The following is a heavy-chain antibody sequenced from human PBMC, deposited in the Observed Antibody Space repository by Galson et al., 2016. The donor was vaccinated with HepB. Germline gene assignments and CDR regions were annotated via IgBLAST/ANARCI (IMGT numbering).Heavy chain of an antibody. J-gene: IGHJ6*02. CDR3: ARHSGLYGDYNYGMDV. V-gene: IGHV4-39*01. Sequence: SETLSLTCTVSGGSISSSSYYWGWIRQPPGKGLEWIGSIYYSGSTYCNPSPKSRVTTSIDTSKNQVSLKMTSVTAADTAVYYCARHSGLYGDYNYGMDVWGQGTTVTVSS. CDR1: GGSISSSSYY. D-gene: IGHD4-17*01. CDR2: IYYSGST.